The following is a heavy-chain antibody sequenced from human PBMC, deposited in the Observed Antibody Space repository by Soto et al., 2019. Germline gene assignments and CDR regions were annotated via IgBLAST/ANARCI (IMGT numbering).Heavy chain of an antibody. J-gene: IGHJ4*02. Sequence: EVQLVESGGGLVQPGGSLRLSCAASGLTFTSYWMDWVRQAPGKGLEWVAIINQDGSEKHYVDSVKGLFTISRDNGKNSLYLDMDSIRADDTAVYCCVTEYDDIGWGAYWGQGTLVTVSS. CDR1: GLTFTSYW. D-gene: IGHD3-22*01. CDR2: INQDGSEK. CDR3: VTEYDDIGWGAY. V-gene: IGHV3-7*04.